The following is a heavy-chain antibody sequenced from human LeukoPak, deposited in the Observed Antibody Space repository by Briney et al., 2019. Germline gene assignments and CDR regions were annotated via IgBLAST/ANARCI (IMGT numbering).Heavy chain of an antibody. CDR1: GYTFTSYG. CDR2: ISAYNGNT. V-gene: IGHV1-18*01. CDR3: ARDSSSTSHYYYGMDV. J-gene: IGHJ6*02. D-gene: IGHD2-2*01. Sequence: ASVKVSFKASGYTFTSYGISWVRQAPGQGLEWMGWISAYNGNTNYAQKLQGRVTMTTDTSTSTAYMELRSLRSDDTAVYYCARDSSSTSHYYYGMDVWGQGTTVTVSS.